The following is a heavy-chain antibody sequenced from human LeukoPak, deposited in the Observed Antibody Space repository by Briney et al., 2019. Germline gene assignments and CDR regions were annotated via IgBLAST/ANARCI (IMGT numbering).Heavy chain of an antibody. CDR3: ATDGYDSGADY. CDR1: GFTFSSYG. J-gene: IGHJ4*02. CDR2: ISYDGSNK. Sequence: PGGSLRLSCAASGFTFSSYGMHWVRQAPGKGLEWVAVISYDGSNKYYADSVKGRFTISRDNSKNTLYLQMNSLRAEDTAVYYCATDGYDSGADYWGQGTLVTVSS. V-gene: IGHV3-30*03. D-gene: IGHD5-12*01.